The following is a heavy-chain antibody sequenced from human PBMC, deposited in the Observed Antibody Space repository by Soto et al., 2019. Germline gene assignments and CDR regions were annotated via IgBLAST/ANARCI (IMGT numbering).Heavy chain of an antibody. V-gene: IGHV4-4*02. J-gene: IGHJ3*01. Sequence: SETLSLTCAVYGGSTSSSIWWSWVRQPPGKGLEWIGEIDHSGNTNYSPSLKSRVTISVDRAKNQFSLNLRSVTAADTAVYYCAARPTDIAVAGVYAFDVWGRGTMVTVSS. CDR3: AARPTDIAVAGVYAFDV. CDR1: GGSTSSSIW. D-gene: IGHD6-19*01. CDR2: IDHSGNT.